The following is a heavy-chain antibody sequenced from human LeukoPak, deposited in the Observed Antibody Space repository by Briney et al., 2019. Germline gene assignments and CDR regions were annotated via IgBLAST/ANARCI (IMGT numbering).Heavy chain of an antibody. V-gene: IGHV4-30-2*01. CDR1: GGSISSGGYS. CDR3: ARAMVRGMSWFDP. Sequence: KPSETLSLTCAVSGGSISSGGYSWSWIRQPPGKGLEWIGYIYHSGSTYYNPSLKSRVTISVDRSKNQFSLKLSSVTAADTAVYYCARAMVRGMSWFDPWGQGTLVTVSS. J-gene: IGHJ5*02. D-gene: IGHD3-10*01. CDR2: IYHSGST.